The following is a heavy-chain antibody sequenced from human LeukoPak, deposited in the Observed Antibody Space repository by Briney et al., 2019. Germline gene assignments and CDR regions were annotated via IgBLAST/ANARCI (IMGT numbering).Heavy chain of an antibody. J-gene: IGHJ4*02. CDR1: GASVSNYY. D-gene: IGHD2-15*01. V-gene: IGHV4-59*08. CDR2: FHYSGST. CDR3: ARHHDGGPKLRLDF. Sequence: SETLPLTCRVSGASVSNYYWSWIRQSPGKGLEWIGFFHYSGSTNYNPSLNSRVTTSIDTSMNQLSLTLVSVTAAGTAVYFCARHHDGGPKLRLDFWGLGVLVTVSS.